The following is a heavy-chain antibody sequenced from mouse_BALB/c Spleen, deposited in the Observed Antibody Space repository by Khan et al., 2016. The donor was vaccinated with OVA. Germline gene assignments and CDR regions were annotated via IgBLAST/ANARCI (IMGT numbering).Heavy chain of an antibody. D-gene: IGHD2-13*01. V-gene: IGHV1-18*01. CDR2: INPYNGDT. J-gene: IGHJ4*01. CDR1: GYSFTGYT. Sequence: VRLQQSGPELVKPGASLKISCKASGYSFTGYTMHWVKQSHGMNLEWIGLINPYNGDTTYNPKFKGKATLTIEKSSSTAYMELLSLTAEDSAVYYGRLGDALDYWGQGTSVTVSS. CDR3: RLGDALDY.